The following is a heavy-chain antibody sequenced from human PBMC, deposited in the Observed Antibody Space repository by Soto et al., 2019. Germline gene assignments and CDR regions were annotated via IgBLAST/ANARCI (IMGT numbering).Heavy chain of an antibody. CDR2: ISGSGGST. CDR1: GFTFSSYA. Sequence: GGSLRLSCAASGFTFSSYAMSWVRQAPGKGLEWVSAISGSGGSTYYADSVKGRFTISRDNSKNTLYLQMNSLRAEDTAVYYCAKDPGRNWNGRPAHSLGYYYYYGMDVWGQGTTVTVSS. V-gene: IGHV3-23*01. J-gene: IGHJ6*02. CDR3: AKDPGRNWNGRPAHSLGYYYYYGMDV. D-gene: IGHD1-1*01.